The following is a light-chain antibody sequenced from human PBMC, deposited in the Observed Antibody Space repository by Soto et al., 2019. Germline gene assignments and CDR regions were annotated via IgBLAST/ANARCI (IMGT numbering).Light chain of an antibody. V-gene: IGLV2-14*01. Sequence: QSALTQPASVSGSPGQSITISCTGTSSDVGGYNYVSWYQQHPGKAPKLMIYEVSNRPSGVSNRFSGSKSGNTASLTISGLQAEDEADYYCSSYTSRLLGVFGGGTKLTVL. J-gene: IGLJ3*02. CDR3: SSYTSRLLGV. CDR1: SSDVGGYNY. CDR2: EVS.